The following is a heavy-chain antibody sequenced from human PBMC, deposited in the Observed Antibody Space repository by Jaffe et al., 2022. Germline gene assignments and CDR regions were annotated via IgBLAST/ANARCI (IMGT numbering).Heavy chain of an antibody. CDR1: GYSISSGYY. CDR3: ARIRDNDYGDYEIPFFWFDP. J-gene: IGHJ5*02. V-gene: IGHV4-38-2*01. Sequence: QVQLQESGPGLVKPSETLSLTCAVSGYSISSGYYWGWIRQPPGKGLEWIGSIYHSGSTYYNPSLKSRVTISVDTSKNQFSLKLSSVTAADTAVYYCARIRDNDYGDYEIPFFWFDPWGQGTLVTVSS. CDR2: IYHSGST. D-gene: IGHD4-17*01.